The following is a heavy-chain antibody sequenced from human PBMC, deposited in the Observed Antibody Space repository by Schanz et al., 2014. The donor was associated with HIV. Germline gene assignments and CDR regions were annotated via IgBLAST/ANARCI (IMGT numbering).Heavy chain of an antibody. V-gene: IGHV3-53*02. J-gene: IGHJ4*02. CDR1: GLTVRNKY. CDR3: ARGWRENSFDY. Sequence: VRLVETGGDLIQPGGSLRLSCAASGLTVRNKYMTWVRQAPGKGLEWVSVLYSGGRKYYADAVKGRFTISRDNAKNSLFLQMNSLRDEDTAVYFCARGWRENSFDYWGQGTPVTVSS. D-gene: IGHD4-4*01. CDR2: LYSGGRK.